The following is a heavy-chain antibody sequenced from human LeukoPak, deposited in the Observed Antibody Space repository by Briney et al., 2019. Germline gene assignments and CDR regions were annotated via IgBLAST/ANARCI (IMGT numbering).Heavy chain of an antibody. Sequence: SETLSLTCTVSGGSISSYYWSWIRQPPGKGLEWIGYIYYSGSTNYNPSLKSRVTMSVDTSKNQFSLKLSSVTAADTAVYYCARDKNPYYGSGSYYAYFDYWGQGTLVTVSS. CDR1: GGSISSYY. CDR3: ARDKNPYYGSGSYYAYFDY. D-gene: IGHD3-10*01. V-gene: IGHV4-59*12. J-gene: IGHJ4*02. CDR2: IYYSGST.